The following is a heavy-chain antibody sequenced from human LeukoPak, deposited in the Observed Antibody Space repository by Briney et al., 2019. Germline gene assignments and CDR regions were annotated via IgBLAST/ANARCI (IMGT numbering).Heavy chain of an antibody. Sequence: SVKVSCKASGGTFSSYAISWVRQAPGQGLEWMGGIIPIFGTANYAQKFQGRVTITADESTSTAYMELSSLRSEDTAVYYCARVGEPIVVVPAAMSWFDPWGQGTLVTVSS. V-gene: IGHV1-69*13. CDR2: IIPIFGTA. CDR1: GGTFSSYA. CDR3: ARVGEPIVVVPAAMSWFDP. D-gene: IGHD2-2*01. J-gene: IGHJ5*02.